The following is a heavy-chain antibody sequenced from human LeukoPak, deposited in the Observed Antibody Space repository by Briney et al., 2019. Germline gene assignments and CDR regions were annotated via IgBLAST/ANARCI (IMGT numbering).Heavy chain of an antibody. V-gene: IGHV5-51*01. CDR2: IYPGDSDT. CDR1: GYRFTSYW. J-gene: IGHJ3*02. CDR3: ATGYGSGRGAFDI. D-gene: IGHD6-19*01. Sequence: NHGESLKISCVGSGYRFTSYWIGWVRQMPGKGLEYMGIIYPGDSDTRYSPSFQGQVTISADKSISTAYLQWSSLQASDTAMYYCATGYGSGRGAFDIWAQGTMVTVSS.